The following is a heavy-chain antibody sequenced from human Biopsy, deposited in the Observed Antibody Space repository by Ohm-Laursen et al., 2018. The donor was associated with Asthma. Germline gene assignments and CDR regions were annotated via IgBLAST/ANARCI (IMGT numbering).Heavy chain of an antibody. CDR3: AKERYYNFWSGYPI. CDR1: GFSFNSYG. V-gene: IGHV3-30*18. CDR2: MSFDGRQT. J-gene: IGHJ3*02. D-gene: IGHD3-3*01. Sequence: SLRLSCAASGFSFNSYGMHWVRQAPGKGLEWVAVMSFDGRQTYYADSVRGRFTISRDNSKNTLYLQMNSLRAEDTAVYYCAKERYYNFWSGYPIWGQGTMVTVSS.